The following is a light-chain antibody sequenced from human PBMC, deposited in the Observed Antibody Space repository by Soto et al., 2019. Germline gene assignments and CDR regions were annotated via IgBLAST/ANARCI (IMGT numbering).Light chain of an antibody. J-gene: IGLJ1*01. Sequence: QSALTQPPSASRSPGQSVTISCTGTSSDVGGYPFVSWYQQHPGKAPKVLIYDVNKWPSGVPDRFSGSKSGNTASLTVSGLQAEDEADYYCSSHAGSDDPIVFGTGTKVTVL. CDR3: SSHAGSDDPIV. CDR2: DVN. CDR1: SSDVGGYPF. V-gene: IGLV2-8*02.